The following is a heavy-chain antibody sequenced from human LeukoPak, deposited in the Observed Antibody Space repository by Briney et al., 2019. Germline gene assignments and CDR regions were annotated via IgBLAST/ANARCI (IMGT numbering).Heavy chain of an antibody. CDR2: IIPILGIA. D-gene: IGHD3-3*01. J-gene: IGHJ3*02. CDR3: ARDLSDYDFWSGYYDDAFDI. V-gene: IGHV1-69*04. Sequence: ASVKVSCRASGYTFTSYGISWVRQAPGQGLEWMGRIIPILGIANYAQKFQGRVTITADKSTSTAYMELSSLRSEDTAVYYCARDLSDYDFWSGYYDDAFDIWGQGTMVTVSS. CDR1: GYTFTSYG.